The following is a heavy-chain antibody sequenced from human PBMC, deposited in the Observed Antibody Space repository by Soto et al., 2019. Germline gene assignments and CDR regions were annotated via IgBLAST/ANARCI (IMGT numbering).Heavy chain of an antibody. Sequence: GGSLRLSCAASGFTFNNYAMTWVRQAPGKGLEWVSEINGSGGSTYYADSVKGRFTISRDNSNNTLYLQVNSLRAEDTAVYYCAKDLFFGNTYGYFDHWGQGTLVTVS. J-gene: IGHJ4*02. CDR2: INGSGGST. CDR3: AKDLFFGNTYGYFDH. D-gene: IGHD5-18*01. V-gene: IGHV3-23*01. CDR1: GFTFNNYA.